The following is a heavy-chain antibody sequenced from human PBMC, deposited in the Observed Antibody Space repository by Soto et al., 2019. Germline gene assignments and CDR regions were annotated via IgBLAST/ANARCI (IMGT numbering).Heavy chain of an antibody. D-gene: IGHD5-12*01. CDR1: GGSISSYY. CDR2: IYYSGST. Sequence: PSETLSLTCTVSGGSISSYYWSWIRQPPGKGLEWIGYIYYSGSTNYNPSLKSRVTISVDTSKNQFSLKLSSVTAADTAVYYCARSPYSGYDLYYFDYWGQGTLVTVSS. J-gene: IGHJ4*02. CDR3: ARSPYSGYDLYYFDY. V-gene: IGHV4-59*01.